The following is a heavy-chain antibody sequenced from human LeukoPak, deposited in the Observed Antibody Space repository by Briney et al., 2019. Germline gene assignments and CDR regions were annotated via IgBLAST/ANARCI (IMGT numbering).Heavy chain of an antibody. Sequence: PSETLSLTCTVSGGSINSYYWSWIRQPPGKGLEWIGSIYYSGSTYYNPSLKSRVTISVDTSKNQFSLKLSSVTAADTAVYYCARTDCPTYQYYYYYYMDVWGKGTTVTVSS. CDR2: IYYSGST. V-gene: IGHV4-39*01. J-gene: IGHJ6*03. D-gene: IGHD2-21*01. CDR1: GGSINSYY. CDR3: ARTDCPTYQYYYYYYMDV.